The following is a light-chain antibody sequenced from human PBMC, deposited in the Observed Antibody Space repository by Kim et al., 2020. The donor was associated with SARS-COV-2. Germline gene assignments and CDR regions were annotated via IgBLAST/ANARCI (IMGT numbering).Light chain of an antibody. J-gene: IGLJ1*01. CDR2: DVS. CDR1: SSDVGGYTY. CDR3: SSYTSSSTNV. Sequence: GQSITISCTGTSSDVGGYTYVSWYQQHPGKAPKLMIYDVSNRPSGVSNRFSGSKSGNTASLTISGLQAADEADYYCSSYTSSSTNVFGTGTKVTVL. V-gene: IGLV2-14*03.